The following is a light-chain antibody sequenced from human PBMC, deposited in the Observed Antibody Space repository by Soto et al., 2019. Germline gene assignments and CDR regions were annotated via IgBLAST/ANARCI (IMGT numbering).Light chain of an antibody. CDR2: KAS. J-gene: IGKJ2*01. CDR3: QHYNRGTF. CDR1: QSISPW. Sequence: DIQMTQSPSTLSASVGDRVTITCRASQSISPWLAWYQQKPGQAPKLLIQKASSLESGVPSRFSGSGSGTEFTLTISGLQPDDVATYHCQHYNRGTFFGPGTRLEIK. V-gene: IGKV1-5*03.